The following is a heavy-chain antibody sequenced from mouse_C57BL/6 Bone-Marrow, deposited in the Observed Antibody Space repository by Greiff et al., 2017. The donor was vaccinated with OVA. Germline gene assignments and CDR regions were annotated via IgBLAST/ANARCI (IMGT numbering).Heavy chain of an antibody. J-gene: IGHJ4*01. CDR2: IYPRSGNT. CDR1: GYTFTSYG. Sequence: VMLVESGAELARPGASVKLSCKASGYTFTSYGISWVKQRTGQGLEWIGEIYPRSGNTYYNEKFKGKATLTADKSSSTAYMELRSLTSEDSAVYFCARGGDGYSYAMDYWGQGTSVTVSS. V-gene: IGHV1-81*01. D-gene: IGHD2-3*01. CDR3: ARGGDGYSYAMDY.